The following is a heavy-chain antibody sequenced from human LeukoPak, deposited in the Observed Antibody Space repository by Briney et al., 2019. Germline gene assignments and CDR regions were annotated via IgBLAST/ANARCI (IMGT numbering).Heavy chain of an antibody. CDR1: GGSISSSSYY. V-gene: IGHV4-39*07. D-gene: IGHD3-22*01. Sequence: PSETLSLTCTVSGGSISSSSYYWGWIRQPPGKGLEWIGSIYYSGSTYYNPSLKSRVTISVDTSKNQFSLKLSSVTAADTAVYYCARANYYDSSGYSRGVFDIWGQGTMVTVSS. CDR2: IYYSGST. J-gene: IGHJ3*02. CDR3: ARANYYDSSGYSRGVFDI.